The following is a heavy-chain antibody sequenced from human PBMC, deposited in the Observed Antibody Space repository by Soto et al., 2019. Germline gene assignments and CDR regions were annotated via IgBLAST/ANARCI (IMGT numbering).Heavy chain of an antibody. CDR1: GGSLDTYY. CDR3: ARSIAAAPPGHFDY. V-gene: IGHV4-59*12. J-gene: IGHJ4*02. CDR2: IYSPGST. D-gene: IGHD6-13*01. Sequence: SETLSLTCTVSGGSLDTYYWTWIRQPPGKGLEWIGYIYSPGSTNYNPSLKSRVTISVDKSKNQFSLKLSSVTAADTAVYYCARSIAAAPPGHFDYWGQGTLVTVSS.